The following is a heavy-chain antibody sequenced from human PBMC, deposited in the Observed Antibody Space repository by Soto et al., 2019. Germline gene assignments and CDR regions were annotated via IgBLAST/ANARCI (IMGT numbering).Heavy chain of an antibody. CDR1: GYSFTSYW. V-gene: IGHV5-51*01. CDR3: ARHGRYCSSTSCYKLDNYYYYYGMDV. Sequence: GESLKISCKGSGYSFTSYWIGWVRQMPGKGLERLGIIYPGDSDTRYSPSFQGQVTISADKSISTAYLQWSSLKASDTAMYYCARHGRYCSSTSCYKLDNYYYYYGMDVWGQGTTVTVSS. J-gene: IGHJ6*02. CDR2: IYPGDSDT. D-gene: IGHD2-2*02.